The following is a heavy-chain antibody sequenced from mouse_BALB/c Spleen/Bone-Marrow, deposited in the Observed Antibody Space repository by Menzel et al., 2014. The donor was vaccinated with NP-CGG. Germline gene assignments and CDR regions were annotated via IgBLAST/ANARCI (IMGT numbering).Heavy chain of an antibody. D-gene: IGHD2-4*01. V-gene: IGHV5-12*01. CDR2: ISNGGGST. CDR1: GFTFSDYY. Sequence: DVQLVESGGGSVQPGGSLKLSCAAPGFTFSDYYMYWVRQTPEKRLEWVAYISNGGGSTYYPDTIKGRFTISRDNAKNTLFLQMSRLKSEDTAVYFCSTMITTPYALDYWGQGTSVTVSS. J-gene: IGHJ4*01. CDR3: STMITTPYALDY.